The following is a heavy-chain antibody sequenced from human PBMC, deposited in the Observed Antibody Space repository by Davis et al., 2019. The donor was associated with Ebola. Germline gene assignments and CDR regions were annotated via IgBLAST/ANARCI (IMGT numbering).Heavy chain of an antibody. D-gene: IGHD6-13*01. Sequence: LSLTCAASGFTFSRFPMHWVRQAPGKGLEWVAIISYDGSTTYYADSVKGRFTISRDNSKNTLYLQMNSPRAEDTAVYYCVKWGGGSNPDPDSWGQGTLVTVSS. CDR1: GFTFSRFP. J-gene: IGHJ4*02. V-gene: IGHV3-30*18. CDR3: VKWGGGSNPDPDS. CDR2: ISYDGSTT.